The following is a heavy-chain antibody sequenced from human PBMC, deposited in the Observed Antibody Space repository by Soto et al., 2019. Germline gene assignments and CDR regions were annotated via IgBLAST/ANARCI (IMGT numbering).Heavy chain of an antibody. CDR3: ARQNGRGGTSRGDNWFDP. CDR2: ISAYNGNT. V-gene: IGHV1-18*01. D-gene: IGHD1-26*01. Sequence: ASVKVSCKASGYTFTSYGISWVRQAPGQGLEWMGWISAYNGNTNYAQKLQGRVTMTTDTSTSTAYMELRSLRSDDTAVYYCARQNGRGGTSRGDNWFDPWGQGTLVTVSS. CDR1: GYTFTSYG. J-gene: IGHJ5*02.